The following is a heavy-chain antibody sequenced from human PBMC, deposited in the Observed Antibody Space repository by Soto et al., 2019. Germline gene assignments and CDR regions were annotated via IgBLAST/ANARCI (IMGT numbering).Heavy chain of an antibody. CDR3: ARQAVWDIVVVVAATNWFDP. CDR1: GGSISSSSYY. Sequence: PSETLSLTCTVSGGSISSSSYYWSWIRQPPGKGLEWVGYIYTSGSANYNPSLKSRITMSVDTSKNQFSLNLSSVTAADTAVYYCARQAVWDIVVVVAATNWFDPWGQGTLVTVSS. D-gene: IGHD2-15*01. V-gene: IGHV4-61*05. CDR2: IYTSGSA. J-gene: IGHJ5*02.